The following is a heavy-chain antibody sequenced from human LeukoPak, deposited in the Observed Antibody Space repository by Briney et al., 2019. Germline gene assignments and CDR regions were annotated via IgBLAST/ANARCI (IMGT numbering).Heavy chain of an antibody. V-gene: IGHV3-30*02. J-gene: IGHJ6*03. CDR2: IRYDGSIK. Sequence: GGSLRLSCAASGFTFSNYGMHWVRQAPGKGLEWVAFIRYDGSIKYYADSVKGRFTISRDQSKNTLYLQMNSLRTEDTAVYYCARDSLRTALYYMDVWGKGTTVTVSS. CDR1: GFTFSNYG. CDR3: ARDSLRTALYYMDV.